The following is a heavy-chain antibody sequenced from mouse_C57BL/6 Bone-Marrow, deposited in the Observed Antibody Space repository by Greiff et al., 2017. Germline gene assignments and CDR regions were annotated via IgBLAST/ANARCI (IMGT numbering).Heavy chain of an antibody. J-gene: IGHJ2*01. CDR2: ISNGGGST. V-gene: IGHV5-12*01. CDR3: ARRGGYLDY. Sequence: EVKLVESGGGLVQPGGSLKLSCAASGFTFSDYYMYWVRQTPEKRLEWVAYISNGGGSTYYPDTVKGRFTISRANAKNTLYLQMSRLKADDTAMYYCARRGGYLDYWGQGTTLTVSS. CDR1: GFTFSDYY.